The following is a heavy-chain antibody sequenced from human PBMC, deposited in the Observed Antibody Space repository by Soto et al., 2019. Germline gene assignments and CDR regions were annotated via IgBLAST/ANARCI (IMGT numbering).Heavy chain of an antibody. J-gene: IGHJ4*02. CDR2: ISSSSSYI. CDR1: GFTFSSYS. D-gene: IGHD1-7*01. CDR3: ARGGLELPSVY. V-gene: IGHV3-21*01. Sequence: VSLRLCCAASGFTFSSYSMNWVRQAPGKGLEWVSSISSSSSYIYYADSVKGRFTISRDNAKNSLYLQMNSLRAEDTAVYYCARGGLELPSVYWGQGTLVTVSS.